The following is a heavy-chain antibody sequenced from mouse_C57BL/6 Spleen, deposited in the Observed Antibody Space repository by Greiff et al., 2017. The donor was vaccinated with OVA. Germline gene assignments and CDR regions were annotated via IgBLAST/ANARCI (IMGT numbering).Heavy chain of an antibody. CDR3: ASHRITTEDPVGHMDV. CDR1: GYTFTDYN. D-gene: IGHD1-1*01. J-gene: IGHJ1*03. V-gene: IGHV1-18*01. CDR2: INPNNGGT. Sequence: VQLQQSGPELVKPGASVKIPCKASGYTFTDYNMDWVKQSHGQSLEWIGDINPNNGGTIYNQKFKGKATLTVDTSSSTAYMQLRSLTSEDTAVYYGASHRITTEDPVGHMDVWGTGTTVTVSS.